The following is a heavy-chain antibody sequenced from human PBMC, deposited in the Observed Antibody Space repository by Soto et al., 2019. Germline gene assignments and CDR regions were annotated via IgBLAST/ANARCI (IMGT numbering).Heavy chain of an antibody. CDR3: ARVPFFLVGAIFDH. D-gene: IGHD1-26*01. Sequence: LRLSCAASGFTFSDYYMSWIRQAPGKGLEWVSYISSSGSTIYYADSVKGRFTISRDNAKNSLYLQMNSLRAEDTAVYYCARVPFFLVGAIFDHWGQGTLVTVSS. CDR2: ISSSGSTI. J-gene: IGHJ4*02. V-gene: IGHV3-11*01. CDR1: GFTFSDYY.